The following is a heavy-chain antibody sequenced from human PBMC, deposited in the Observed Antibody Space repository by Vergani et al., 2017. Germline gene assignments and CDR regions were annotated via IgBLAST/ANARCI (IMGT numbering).Heavy chain of an antibody. D-gene: IGHD6-13*01. CDR3: ARDRGKLMMSWYFCV. Sequence: QVQLQESGPGVVKPSETLSLTCSVSDGSISDYYWSWIRQSPGKGLEWIGYIYYVGSTEYNPSLKSRVRISIDTAKSQVSSRGKSVTAADTALYYCARDRGKLMMSWYFCVWGQGTLVTVSS. CDR2: IYYVGST. CDR1: DGSISDYY. J-gene: IGHJ4*03. V-gene: IGHV4-59*01.